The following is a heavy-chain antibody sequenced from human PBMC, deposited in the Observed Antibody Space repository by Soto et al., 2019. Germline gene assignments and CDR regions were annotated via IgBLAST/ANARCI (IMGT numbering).Heavy chain of an antibody. Sequence: QVQLVESGGGVVQPGTSLRLSCAASGFTFSTYGMHWVRQAPGKGLEWVASIHHDGRNTYYADTAKGRFTVSKDNSRNTLFLQMDSLRVGDTAVYFCAGWIGSLNYDYWGQGTLLIVSS. CDR3: AGWIGSLNYDY. CDR2: IHHDGRNT. D-gene: IGHD2-2*03. CDR1: GFTFSTYG. J-gene: IGHJ4*02. V-gene: IGHV3-33*02.